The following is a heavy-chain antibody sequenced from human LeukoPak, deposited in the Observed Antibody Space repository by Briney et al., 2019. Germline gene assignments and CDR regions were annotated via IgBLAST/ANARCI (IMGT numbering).Heavy chain of an antibody. D-gene: IGHD3/OR15-3a*01. V-gene: IGHV2-5*02. CDR3: AHFMIFEPFDI. J-gene: IGHJ3*02. Sequence: ESGPTLVKPTQTLTLTCTFSGFSLSTSGVGVGWIRQPPGKALEWLALIYWDDDKRYSPSLKSRLTITKDTSKKQVVLTVTNVDPVDTATYYCAHFMIFEPFDIWGQGTMVTVSS. CDR1: GFSLSTSGVG. CDR2: IYWDDDK.